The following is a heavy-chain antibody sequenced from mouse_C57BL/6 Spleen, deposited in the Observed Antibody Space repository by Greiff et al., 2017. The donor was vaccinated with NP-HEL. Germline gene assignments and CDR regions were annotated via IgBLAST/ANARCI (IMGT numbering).Heavy chain of an antibody. CDR1: GYAFSSYW. Sequence: VQLQQSGAELVKPGASVKISCKASGYAFSSYWMNWVKQRPGEGLEWIGQIYPGDGANNYTGQRKGKATLTADKSSSTASMQRSSLTSEDSAVDVCATAEDYYGSKGYFDVWGTGTTVTVSA. V-gene: IGHV1-80*01. CDR2: IYPGDGAN. D-gene: IGHD1-1*01. J-gene: IGHJ1*03. CDR3: ATAEDYYGSKGYFDV.